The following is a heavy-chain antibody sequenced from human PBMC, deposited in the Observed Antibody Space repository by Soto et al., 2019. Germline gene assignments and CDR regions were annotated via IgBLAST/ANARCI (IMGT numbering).Heavy chain of an antibody. CDR1: GGSISSSSYY. J-gene: IGHJ5*02. D-gene: IGHD3-10*01. CDR2: IYYSGST. V-gene: IGHV4-39*01. Sequence: SETLSLTCTVSGGSISSSSYYWGWIRQPPGKGLEWIGSIYYSGSTYYNPSLKSRVTISVDTSKNQFSLKLSSVTAADTAVYYCARHSITMVRGVIFPWFDPWGQGTLVTVSS. CDR3: ARHSITMVRGVIFPWFDP.